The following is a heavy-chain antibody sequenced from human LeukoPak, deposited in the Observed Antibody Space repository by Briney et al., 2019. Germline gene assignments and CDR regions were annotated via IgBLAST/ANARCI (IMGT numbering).Heavy chain of an antibody. V-gene: IGHV4-30-4*08. CDR2: IYYSGST. D-gene: IGHD4-11*01. CDR3: ARGPPYSYLDY. CDR1: GGSISSGDYY. Sequence: SETLSLTCTVSGGSISSGDYYWSWIRQPPGKGLEWIGYIYYSGSTYYNPSLKSRVTISVDTSKNQFSLKLSSVTAADTAVYYCARGPPYSYLDYWGQGTLVTVSA. J-gene: IGHJ4*02.